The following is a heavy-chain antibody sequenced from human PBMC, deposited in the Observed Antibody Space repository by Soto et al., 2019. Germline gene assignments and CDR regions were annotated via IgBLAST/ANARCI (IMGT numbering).Heavy chain of an antibody. D-gene: IGHD2-15*01. CDR1: GFSLSAGGVG. Sequence: SGPTLVNPTQTLTLTCTFSGFSLSAGGVGVGWIRQPPGKALEWLALIYWDDDKRYSPSLKNRLTVTKDTSKNQVVLTLTNMAPVDTATYYCAQTFFQDITGPAIDYWGQGTLVTVSS. J-gene: IGHJ4*02. CDR3: AQTFFQDITGPAIDY. V-gene: IGHV2-5*02. CDR2: IYWDDDK.